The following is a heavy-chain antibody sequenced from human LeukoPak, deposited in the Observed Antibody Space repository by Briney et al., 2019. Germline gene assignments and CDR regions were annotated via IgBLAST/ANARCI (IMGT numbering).Heavy chain of an antibody. CDR2: IYHSGST. CDR1: GGSISTRNW. CDR3: AGYCGGDCRDN. V-gene: IGHV4-4*02. D-gene: IGHD2-21*01. J-gene: IGHJ4*02. Sequence: KSSGTLSLTCTVSGGSISTRNWWNWVRQPPGKGLEWIGEIYHSGSTNLNPSLKSRVTMSVDKSKNQFSLKLTSVTAADTAVYYCAGYCGGDCRDNWGQETLVTVSS.